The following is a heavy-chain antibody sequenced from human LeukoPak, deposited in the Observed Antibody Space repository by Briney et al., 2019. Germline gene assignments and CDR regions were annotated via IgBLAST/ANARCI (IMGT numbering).Heavy chain of an antibody. J-gene: IGHJ5*02. CDR3: ARDIDSSGYYWFDP. Sequence: GGSLRLSCAASGFTFTNYVMTWVRQAPGKGLEWVSAISTSGGATYYADSVKGRFTISRDNSKNTLYLQMNSLRAEDTAVYYCARDIDSSGYYWFDPWGQGTLVTVSS. CDR2: ISTSGGAT. CDR1: GFTFTNYV. D-gene: IGHD3-22*01. V-gene: IGHV3-23*01.